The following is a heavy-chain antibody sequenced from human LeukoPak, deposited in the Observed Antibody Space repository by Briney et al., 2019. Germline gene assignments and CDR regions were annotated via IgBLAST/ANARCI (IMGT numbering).Heavy chain of an antibody. V-gene: IGHV1-2*02. Sequence: ASVKVSCKASGYTFTGYYMHWVRQAPGQGLEWMGWINPNSGGTNYAQKFQGRVTMTRDTSISTAYMELSRLRSDDTAVYYCARDRVVVVPAAIALYYYYGMDVWGQGTTVTVSS. CDR1: GYTFTGYY. D-gene: IGHD2-2*01. CDR2: INPNSGGT. CDR3: ARDRVVVVPAAIALYYYYGMDV. J-gene: IGHJ6*02.